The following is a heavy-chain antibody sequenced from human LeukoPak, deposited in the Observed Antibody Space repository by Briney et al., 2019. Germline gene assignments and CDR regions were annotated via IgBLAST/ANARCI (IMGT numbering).Heavy chain of an antibody. CDR3: ARDSVGELLQPFDY. CDR2: INPNSGGT. J-gene: IGHJ4*02. V-gene: IGHV1-2*02. CDR1: GYTFTGYY. D-gene: IGHD1-26*01. Sequence: GASVKVSCKASGYTFTGYYMHWVRQAPGQGLEWMGWINPNSGGTNYAQKFQGRVTMTRDTSISTAYMELSRLRSDDTAVYYCARDSVGELLQPFDYWNQGTLVTVSS.